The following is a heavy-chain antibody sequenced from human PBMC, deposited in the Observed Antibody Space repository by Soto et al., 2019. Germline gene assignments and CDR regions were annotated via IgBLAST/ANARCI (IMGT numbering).Heavy chain of an antibody. Sequence: TLSLTCNVSGASISGGSSYCTWIRQHPGEGLEWIGHIYFTGATYSNPTLRSRLTMSVDTSKNQFSLKLTSVTAADTATYYCASIPRRGYSYGIDYWGQGTLVTVSS. CDR2: IYFTGAT. CDR3: ASIPRRGYSYGIDY. J-gene: IGHJ4*02. D-gene: IGHD2-21*02. V-gene: IGHV4-31*03. CDR1: GASISGGSSY.